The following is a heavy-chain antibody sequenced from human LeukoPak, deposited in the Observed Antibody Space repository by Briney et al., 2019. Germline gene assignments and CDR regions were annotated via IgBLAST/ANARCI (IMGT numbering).Heavy chain of an antibody. Sequence: GASVKVSCKASGYTFTSNGISWVRQAPGKGLEWMGWISANSGNTNYAQKMQGRVTMTTETSSSTAYKELRNLRSDDTAVYYCARDKNYRFDYWGQGTLVTVSS. D-gene: IGHD5-24*01. J-gene: IGHJ4*02. V-gene: IGHV1-18*01. CDR1: GYTFTSNG. CDR3: ARDKNYRFDY. CDR2: ISANSGNT.